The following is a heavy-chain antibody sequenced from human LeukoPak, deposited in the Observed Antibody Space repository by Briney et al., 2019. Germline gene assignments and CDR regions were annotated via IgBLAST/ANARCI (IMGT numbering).Heavy chain of an antibody. CDR3: ARTGGYCSGGSCYSTWFDP. J-gene: IGHJ5*02. Sequence: ASVKVSCKASGYTFTGYYMHWVRQAPGQGLEWMGRINPNSGGRNYAQKFQGRVTMTRDTYIRKAYMELSRLRSDDTAVYYCARTGGYCSGGSCYSTWFDPWGQGTLVTVSS. V-gene: IGHV1-2*06. CDR1: GYTFTGYY. CDR2: INPNSGGR. D-gene: IGHD2-15*01.